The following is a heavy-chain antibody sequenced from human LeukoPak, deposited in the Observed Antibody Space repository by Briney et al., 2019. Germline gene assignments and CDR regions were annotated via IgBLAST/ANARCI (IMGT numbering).Heavy chain of an antibody. CDR3: ARERWIAAAGTDYYYYMDV. V-gene: IGHV4-34*01. D-gene: IGHD6-13*01. CDR1: GGSFSGYY. Sequence: SETLSLTCAVYGGSFSGYYWSWIRQPPGKGLEWIGEINHSGSTNYNPSLKSRVTISVDTSKNQFSLKLSSVTAADTAVYYCARERWIAAAGTDYYYYMDVWGKGTTVTISS. CDR2: INHSGST. J-gene: IGHJ6*03.